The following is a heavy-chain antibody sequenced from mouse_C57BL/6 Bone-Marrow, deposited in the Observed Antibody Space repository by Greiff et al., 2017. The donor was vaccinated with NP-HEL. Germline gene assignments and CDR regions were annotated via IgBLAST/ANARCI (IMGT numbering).Heavy chain of an antibody. CDR3: VREFITTAFDY. Sequence: EVHLVESGGGLVQPKGSLKLSCAASGFTFNTYAMHWFRQAPGKGLEGVARLRSKSSNYATYYADSVKDRFTISRDESQIMLYLQMNNLKTEDTAMYYCVREFITTAFDYWGQGTTLTVSS. CDR1: GFTFNTYA. J-gene: IGHJ2*01. V-gene: IGHV10-3*01. CDR2: LRSKSSNYAT. D-gene: IGHD1-1*01.